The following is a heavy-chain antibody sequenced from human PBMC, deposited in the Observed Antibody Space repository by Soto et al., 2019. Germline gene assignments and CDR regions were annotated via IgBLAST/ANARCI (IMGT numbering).Heavy chain of an antibody. J-gene: IGHJ4*02. V-gene: IGHV3-21*01. D-gene: IGHD3-16*02. CDR3: ARDLQRNDYIWGSYRQFDY. CDR2: ISSSSSYI. Sequence: GGSLRLSCAASGFTFSSYSMNWVRQAPGKGLEWVSSISSSSSYIYYADSVKGRFTISRDNAKNSLYLQMNSLRAEDTAVYYCARDLQRNDYIWGSYRQFDYWGQGTLVTVSS. CDR1: GFTFSSYS.